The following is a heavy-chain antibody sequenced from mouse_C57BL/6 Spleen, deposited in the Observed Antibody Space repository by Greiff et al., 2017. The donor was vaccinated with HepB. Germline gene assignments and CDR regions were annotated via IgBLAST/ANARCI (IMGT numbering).Heavy chain of an antibody. D-gene: IGHD2-5*01. CDR3: TGLYSNYVGFAY. J-gene: IGHJ3*01. Sequence: EVKLVESGGGLVQPGGSMKLSCVASGFTFSNYWMNWVRQSPEKGLEWVAQIRLKSDNYATHYAESVKGRFTISRDDSKSSVYLQMNNLRAEDTGIYYCTGLYSNYVGFAYWGQGTLVTVSA. CDR2: IRLKSDNYAT. V-gene: IGHV6-3*01. CDR1: GFTFSNYW.